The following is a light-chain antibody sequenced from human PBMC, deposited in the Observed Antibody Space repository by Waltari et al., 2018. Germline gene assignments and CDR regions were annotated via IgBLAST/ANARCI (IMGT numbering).Light chain of an antibody. CDR1: NFGVAG. V-gene: IGLV3-21*02. CDR3: QVWDGDSDVWV. J-gene: IGLJ3*02. Sequence: SYVLTQPPSVSVAPGQTARITLAEYNFGVAGVHGYQKKSGQAPLLVVSDDSVRPSGIPERFSGSNSGSTATLSIRRVEVGDEADYYCQVWDGDSDVWVFGGGTKLTVL. CDR2: DDS.